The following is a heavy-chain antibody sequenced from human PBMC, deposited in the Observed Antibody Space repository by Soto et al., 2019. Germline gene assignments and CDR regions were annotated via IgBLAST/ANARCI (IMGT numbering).Heavy chain of an antibody. Sequence: QVQLVQSGAEVKKPGSSVKVSCKASGGTFSSYAISWVRQAPGQGLEWMGGNIPIFGTANYAQQSQGRVTITADESTSTAYRELSGLGSEDTAVYSCARDPSGGVQAAVRWFDPWGQGPLLTVSS. V-gene: IGHV1-69*12. CDR1: GGTFSSYA. J-gene: IGHJ5*02. CDR2: NIPIFGTA. CDR3: ARDPSGGVQAAVRWFDP. D-gene: IGHD2-2*01.